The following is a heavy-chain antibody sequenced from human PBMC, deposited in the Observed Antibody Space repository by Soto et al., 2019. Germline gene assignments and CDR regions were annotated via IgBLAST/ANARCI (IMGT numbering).Heavy chain of an antibody. J-gene: IGHJ6*02. D-gene: IGHD3-10*01. CDR2: FDPEDGET. CDR1: GGTFSNYA. CDR3: ATDSHMVRGVITNYYYYGMDV. V-gene: IGHV1-24*01. Sequence: ASVKVSCKASGGTFSNYALSWVRQAPGKGLEWMGGFDPEDGETIYAQKFQGRVTMTEDTSTDTAYMELSSLRSEDTAVYYCATDSHMVRGVITNYYYYGMDVWGQGTTVTVSS.